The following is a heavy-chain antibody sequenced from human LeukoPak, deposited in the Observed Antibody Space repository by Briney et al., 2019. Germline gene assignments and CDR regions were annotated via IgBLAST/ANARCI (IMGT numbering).Heavy chain of an antibody. V-gene: IGHV4-61*08. D-gene: IGHD1-1*01. J-gene: IGHJ4*02. Sequence: SETLSLTCTVSGGSISSGGYYWSWIRQPPGKGLEWIGYIYYSGNTKYNPSLKSRVTISVDTSKNQFSLKLSSMTAADTAVYFCARLASTVSTRYHFDYWGQGTLVIVSS. CDR3: ARLASTVSTRYHFDY. CDR2: IYYSGNT. CDR1: GGSISSGGYY.